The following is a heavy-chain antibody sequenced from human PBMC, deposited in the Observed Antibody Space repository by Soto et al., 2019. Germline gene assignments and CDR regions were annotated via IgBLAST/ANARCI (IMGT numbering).Heavy chain of an antibody. CDR1: GGSISSYY. J-gene: IGHJ3*02. CDR3: ARVTTGDAFDI. CDR2: IYYSGST. D-gene: IGHD1-1*01. V-gene: IGHV4-59*01. Sequence: QVQLQESGPGLVKPSETLSLTCTVSGGSISSYYWSWIRQPPGKGLEWIGYIYYSGSTNYNTSLKRRVTISVDTSKIQFSLKLSSVTAADTAVYYCARVTTGDAFDIWGQGTMVTVSS.